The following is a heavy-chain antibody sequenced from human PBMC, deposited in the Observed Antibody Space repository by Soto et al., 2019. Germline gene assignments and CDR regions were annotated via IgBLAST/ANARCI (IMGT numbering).Heavy chain of an antibody. J-gene: IGHJ5*02. CDR2: IDPSDSYT. CDR1: VYSFTSYW. Sequence: PGESLKISYKGSVYSFTSYWISWVRQMPGKGLEWMGRIDPSDSYTNYSPSFQGHVTISADKSISTAYLQWSSLKASDTAMYYCASQSRLVNNGFDPWGQGTLVTVSS. CDR3: ASQSRLVNNGFDP. V-gene: IGHV5-10-1*01. D-gene: IGHD3-9*01.